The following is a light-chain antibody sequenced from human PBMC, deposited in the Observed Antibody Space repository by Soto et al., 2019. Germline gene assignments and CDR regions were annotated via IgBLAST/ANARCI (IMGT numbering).Light chain of an antibody. V-gene: IGKV1-27*01. CDR2: AAS. CDR3: KKFRTARVT. J-gene: IGKJ4*01. Sequence: DIQISHSPSSLSAFGGDRFTITSRARQGVYNFLAWYQQKPGKGAKLLIYAASTLQSGVPYRFSGSGFRSEFTLTISSPPPEDVGPYYCKKFRTARVTFAGGTKV. CDR1: QGVYNF.